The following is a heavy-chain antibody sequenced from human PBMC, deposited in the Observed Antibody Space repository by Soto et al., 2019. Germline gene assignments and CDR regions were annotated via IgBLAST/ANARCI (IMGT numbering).Heavy chain of an antibody. CDR2: VYYSGDT. V-gene: IGHV4-59*08. J-gene: IGHJ4*01. Sequence: SETLSLTCTVSGGSISSYYWSWIRQPPGKGLEWIGYVYYSGDTNYDPSLKSRVTISLDTTKNQISLKLSSVTAADTAIYYCARGHWELAYWGQGTLVTVSS. CDR1: GGSISSYY. D-gene: IGHD3-10*01. CDR3: ARGHWELAY.